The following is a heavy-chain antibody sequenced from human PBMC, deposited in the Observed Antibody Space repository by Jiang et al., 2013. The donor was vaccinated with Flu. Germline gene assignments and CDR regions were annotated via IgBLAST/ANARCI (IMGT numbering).Heavy chain of an antibody. CDR3: AICPEDTAMDSFYYYGMDV. V-gene: IGHV1-69*04. CDR1: GGTFSTYA. Sequence: SGAEVKKPGSSVKVSCKTSGGTFSTYAFSWVRQAPGQGLEWMGRIIPILAIPKYAQKFQGRVTITADRFTSTVYMELRGLRSEDSAVYFCAICPEDTAMDSFYYYGMDVWGQGTTITVSS. CDR2: IIPILAIP. J-gene: IGHJ6*02. D-gene: IGHD5-18*01.